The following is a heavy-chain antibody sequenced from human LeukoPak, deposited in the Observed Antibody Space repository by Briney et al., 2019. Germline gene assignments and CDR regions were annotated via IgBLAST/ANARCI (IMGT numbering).Heavy chain of an antibody. J-gene: IGHJ3*01. D-gene: IGHD3-9*01. Sequence: SETLSLTCTVSGYSISSGYYWGWIRQPPGKGLEWIGSIYHSGSTYYNPSLKSRVTISVDTSKNQFSLKLSSATAADTAVYYCASRNPNSGFDYWGQGTMVTVSS. CDR1: GYSISSGYY. CDR3: ASRNPNSGFDY. V-gene: IGHV4-38-2*02. CDR2: IYHSGST.